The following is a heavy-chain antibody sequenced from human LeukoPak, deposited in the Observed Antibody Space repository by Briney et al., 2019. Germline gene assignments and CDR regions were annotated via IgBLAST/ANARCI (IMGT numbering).Heavy chain of an antibody. CDR1: GGSISSSSYY. D-gene: IGHD1-26*01. J-gene: IGHJ3*02. V-gene: IGHV4-39*02. CDR3: ARDKEGGVSI. CDR2: IYYSGST. Sequence: PSETLSLTXTVSGGSISSSSYYWGWIRQPPGTGLEWIGSIYYSGSTYYNPSLKSRVTISVDTSKNQFSLKLSSVTAADTAVYYCARDKEGGVSIWGQGTMVTVSS.